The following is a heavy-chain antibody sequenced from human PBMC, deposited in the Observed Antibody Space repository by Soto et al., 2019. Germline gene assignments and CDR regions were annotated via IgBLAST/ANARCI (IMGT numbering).Heavy chain of an antibody. D-gene: IGHD6-13*01. Sequence: SETLSLTCTVSGGSISSGDYYWSWIRQPPGKGLEWIGYIYYSGSTYYNPSLKSRVTISVDTSKNQFSLKLSSVTAADTAVYYCASHRSRSSSWYFDYWGQGTLVTVSS. CDR3: ASHRSRSSSWYFDY. J-gene: IGHJ4*02. V-gene: IGHV4-30-4*01. CDR2: IYYSGST. CDR1: GGSISSGDYY.